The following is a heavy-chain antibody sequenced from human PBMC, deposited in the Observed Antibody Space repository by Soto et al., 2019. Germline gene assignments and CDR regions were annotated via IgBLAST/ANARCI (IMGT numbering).Heavy chain of an antibody. CDR1: GYTFTSYG. D-gene: IGHD1-26*01. Sequence: QVQLVQSGAEVKKPGASVKVSCKASGYTFTSYGISWVRQAPGQGLEWMGWISVYNGNTNYAQKLQGRVTMTTDTSTSKAYMELRSLRSDDTAVYYCARDAPYSENYYGADCWGQGTLVTVSS. CDR2: ISVYNGNT. J-gene: IGHJ4*02. CDR3: ARDAPYSENYYGADC. V-gene: IGHV1-18*01.